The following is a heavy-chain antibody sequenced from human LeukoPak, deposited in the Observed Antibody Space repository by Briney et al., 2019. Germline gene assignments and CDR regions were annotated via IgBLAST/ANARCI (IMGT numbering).Heavy chain of an antibody. CDR2: INHSGST. D-gene: IGHD2-15*01. Sequence: SETLSLTCAVYGGSFSGYYWSWIRQPPGKGLEGIGEINHSGSTNYNPSLKSRVTISVDTSKNQFSLKLSSVTDADTAVYYCARHARSYCSGGSCYSGYFQHWGQGTLVTVSS. CDR1: GGSFSGYY. CDR3: ARHARSYCSGGSCYSGYFQH. V-gene: IGHV4-34*01. J-gene: IGHJ1*01.